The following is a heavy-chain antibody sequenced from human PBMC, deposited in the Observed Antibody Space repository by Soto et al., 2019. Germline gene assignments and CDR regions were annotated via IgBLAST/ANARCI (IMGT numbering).Heavy chain of an antibody. Sequence: GGSLRLSCAASGFPFSSTDITWVRQAPGKGLDWVPTIDGSGGTTYYADSVKGRFTISRDNSMNTVYLQMNSLRADDTALYYCAKNSGWFNTWGQGALVTVSS. J-gene: IGHJ5*02. D-gene: IGHD3-10*01. CDR1: GFPFSSTD. V-gene: IGHV3-23*01. CDR2: IDGSGGTT. CDR3: AKNSGWFNT.